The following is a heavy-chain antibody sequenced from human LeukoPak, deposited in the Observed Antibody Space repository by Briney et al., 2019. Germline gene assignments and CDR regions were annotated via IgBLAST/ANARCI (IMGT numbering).Heavy chain of an antibody. CDR2: INWNGGST. D-gene: IGHD6-13*01. Sequence: GGSLRLSCAASGFTFSIYGMGWIRQAPGKGLEWVSGINWNGGSTGYADSVKGRFTISRDNAKNSLYLQMNSLRAEDTALCHCARYFSSSWYYYFDYWGQGTLVTVSS. CDR1: GFTFSIYG. V-gene: IGHV3-20*01. CDR3: ARYFSSSWYYYFDY. J-gene: IGHJ4*02.